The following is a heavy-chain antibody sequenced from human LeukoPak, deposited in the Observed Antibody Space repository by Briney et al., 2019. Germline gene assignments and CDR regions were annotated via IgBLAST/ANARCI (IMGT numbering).Heavy chain of an antibody. V-gene: IGHV3-30*02. J-gene: IGHJ6*03. Sequence: GGSLRLSCAASGFTFSSYGMHWVRQAPGKGLEWVAFIRYDGSNKYYADSVKGRFTISRDNSKNTLYLQMNSLRAEDTAVYYCAKGSGYYLQTQYYYYYYYMDVWGKGTTVTVSS. CDR2: IRYDGSNK. CDR1: GFTFSSYG. CDR3: AKGSGYYLQTQYYYYYYYMDV. D-gene: IGHD3-22*01.